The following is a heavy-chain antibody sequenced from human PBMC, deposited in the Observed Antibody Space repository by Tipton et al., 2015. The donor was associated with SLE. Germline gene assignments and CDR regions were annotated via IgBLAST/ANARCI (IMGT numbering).Heavy chain of an antibody. J-gene: IGHJ2*01. V-gene: IGHV5-51*01. D-gene: IGHD1-14*01. CDR1: GYSFTSYC. CDR2: IYPGDSDT. CDR3: ARHSEVGWYFDH. Sequence: QSGAEVKKPGESLKISCKGSGYSFTSYCICWVRQVPGKGLEWMGIIYPGDSDTRYSPSFQGQVTISADRSISTAYLQWSSLKASDTAMYYCARHSEVGWYFDHSGRGPLLTVSS.